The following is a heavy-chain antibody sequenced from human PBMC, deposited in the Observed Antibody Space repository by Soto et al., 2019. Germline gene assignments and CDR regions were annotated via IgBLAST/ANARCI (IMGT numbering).Heavy chain of an antibody. CDR3: ARSIVVVTALDY. Sequence: ASVKVSCKASGYTFTSYAMHWVRQAPGQRLEWMGWINAGNGNTKYSQKFQGRVTITRDTSASTAYMGLSSLRSEDTAVYYCARSIVVVTALDYWGQGNLVTVSS. V-gene: IGHV1-3*01. CDR1: GYTFTSYA. CDR2: INAGNGNT. J-gene: IGHJ4*02. D-gene: IGHD2-21*02.